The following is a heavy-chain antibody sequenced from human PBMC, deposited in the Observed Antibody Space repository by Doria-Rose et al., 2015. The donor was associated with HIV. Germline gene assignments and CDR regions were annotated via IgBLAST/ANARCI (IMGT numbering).Heavy chain of an antibody. CDR2: INHSGST. CDR3: ARGLLRGGWNDVDYYYGMDV. CDR1: GGSFSGYY. J-gene: IGHJ6*02. V-gene: IGHV4-34*01. Sequence: QVQLQESGAGLVKPSETLSLTCAVFGGSFSGYYWSWIRQPPGKGLEWIGEINHSGSTNYKTSLRSRVTISLDTSRTRFSLKLSSVTAADTAVYYCARGLLRGGWNDVDYYYGMDVWGQGTTVIVSS. D-gene: IGHD1-1*01.